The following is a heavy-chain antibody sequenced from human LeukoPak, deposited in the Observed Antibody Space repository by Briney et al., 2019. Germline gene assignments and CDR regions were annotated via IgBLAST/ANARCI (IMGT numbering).Heavy chain of an antibody. CDR2: VRGGGGSA. J-gene: IGHJ4*02. V-gene: IGHV3-23*01. Sequence: GGSLRLSCAASGFTFSSYAMTWVRQAPGKWLDWVSTVRGGGGSAYYADSVKGRFIISRDNSKNTLYLQMNSLRAEDTAVYYCAKDQGYSGYDEDYYFDYWGQGTLVTVSS. CDR3: AKDQGYSGYDEDYYFDY. CDR1: GFTFSSYA. D-gene: IGHD5-12*01.